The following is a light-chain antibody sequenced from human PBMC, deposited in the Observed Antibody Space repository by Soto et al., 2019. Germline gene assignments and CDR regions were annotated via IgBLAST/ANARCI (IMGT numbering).Light chain of an antibody. CDR3: QQYYALSWT. CDR1: QSISSTY. J-gene: IGKJ1*01. Sequence: EIVLTQSPGTLSLSPGERATLSCRASQSISSTYLAWYRQKPGQAPRLRIYAASSRATGIPDRFSGSGSGTDFTLTISGLEPEDFAVYYCQQYYALSWTFGQGTRVEI. V-gene: IGKV3-20*01. CDR2: AAS.